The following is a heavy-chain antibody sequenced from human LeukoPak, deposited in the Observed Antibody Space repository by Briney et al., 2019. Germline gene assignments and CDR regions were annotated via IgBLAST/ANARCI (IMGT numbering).Heavy chain of an antibody. CDR2: INPNSGGT. D-gene: IGHD3-22*01. CDR3: ARVPLYYDSSGYYSETFDY. J-gene: IGHJ4*02. Sequence: GASVKVSCKASGYTFTGYYMHWVRQAPGQGLEWMGWINPNSGGTNYAQKFQGRVTMTRDTSISTAYMELSRLRSGDTAVYYCARVPLYYDSSGYYSETFDYWGQGTLVTVSS. V-gene: IGHV1-2*02. CDR1: GYTFTGYY.